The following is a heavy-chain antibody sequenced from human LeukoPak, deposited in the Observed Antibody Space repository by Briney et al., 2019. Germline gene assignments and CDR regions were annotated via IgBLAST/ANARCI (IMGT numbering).Heavy chain of an antibody. D-gene: IGHD3-22*01. J-gene: IGHJ6*03. CDR1: GFTFSSYA. Sequence: GGSLRLSCAASGFTFSSYAMHWVRQAPGKGLEWVAVISYDGSNKYYADSVKGRFTISRDNSKNTLYLQVNSLRAEDTAVYYCAREEVAPYDSSGYPRGVYYMDVWGKGTTVTVSS. CDR2: ISYDGSNK. CDR3: AREEVAPYDSSGYPRGVYYMDV. V-gene: IGHV3-30*14.